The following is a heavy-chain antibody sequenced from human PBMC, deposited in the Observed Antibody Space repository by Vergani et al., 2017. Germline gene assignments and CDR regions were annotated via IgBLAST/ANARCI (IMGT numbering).Heavy chain of an antibody. J-gene: IGHJ5*02. CDR1: GFTSAGYA. V-gene: IGHV3-9*02. Sequence: EVQLEESGGGLVLPGRSLRLSCVASGFTSAGYAMHWVRQAPGKGLEWVSGISWNSNSIGYADSVKGRFTISRDNAKNSLYLQMNSLRAEDTALYYCAKDLGTLSGGGWFDPWGQGTLVTVSS. D-gene: IGHD3-10*02. CDR2: ISWNSNSI. CDR3: AKDLGTLSGGGWFDP.